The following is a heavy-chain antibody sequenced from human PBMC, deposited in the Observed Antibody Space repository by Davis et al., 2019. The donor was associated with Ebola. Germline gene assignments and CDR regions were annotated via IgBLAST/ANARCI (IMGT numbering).Heavy chain of an antibody. CDR1: GFTFRKYA. J-gene: IGHJ4*02. CDR3: ARERPCGGSCYSFLDS. CDR2: IYNGGYT. Sequence: PGRSLSPSCAASGFTFRKYAMTWVRQAPGKGLEWDSVIYNGGYTSYADSVKGRFTISRDNSKNTLYLQMNSLRAEDTAVYYCARERPCGGSCYSFLDSWGQGTLVTVSS. V-gene: IGHV3-53*01. D-gene: IGHD2-15*01.